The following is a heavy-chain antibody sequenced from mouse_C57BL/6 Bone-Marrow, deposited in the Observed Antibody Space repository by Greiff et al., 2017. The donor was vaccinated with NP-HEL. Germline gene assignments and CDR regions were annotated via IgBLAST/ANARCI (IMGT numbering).Heavy chain of an antibody. J-gene: IGHJ2*01. CDR2: INPSSGYT. V-gene: IGHV1-7*01. Sequence: QVHVKQSGAELAKPGASVKLSCKASGYTFTSYWMHWVKQRPGQGLEWIGYINPSSGYTKYNQKFKDKATLTADKSSSTAYMQLSSLTYEDSAVYYCAGLRRVPYFDYWGQGTTLTVSS. CDR1: GYTFTSYW. CDR3: AGLRRVPYFDY. D-gene: IGHD2-12*01.